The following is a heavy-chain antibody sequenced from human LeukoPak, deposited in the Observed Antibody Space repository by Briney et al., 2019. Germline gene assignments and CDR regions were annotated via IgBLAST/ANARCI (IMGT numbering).Heavy chain of an antibody. Sequence: SETLSLTCTVSGGSISSSSYYWGWIRQPPGKGLEWIGSIYYSGSTYYNPSLKSRVTISVDTSKNQFSLKLSSVTAADTAVYYCARDFTKTASPDAFDFWGQGTLVIVSS. J-gene: IGHJ3*01. V-gene: IGHV4-39*02. CDR1: GGSISSSSYY. CDR2: IYYSGST. CDR3: ARDFTKTASPDAFDF. D-gene: IGHD1-1*01.